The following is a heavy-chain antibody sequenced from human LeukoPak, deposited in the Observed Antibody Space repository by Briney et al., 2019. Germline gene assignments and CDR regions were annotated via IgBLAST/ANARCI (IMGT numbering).Heavy chain of an antibody. V-gene: IGHV4-59*01. Sequence: SETLSLTCTVSGGSISSNYWSWVRQPPGKGLEWIGYIYYSGSTNYNPSLKSRVTISVDTSKNQFSLKLSSVTAADTAVYYCARGGTYYDILTGYSRFDYWGQGTLVTVSS. J-gene: IGHJ4*02. CDR2: IYYSGST. CDR3: ARGGTYYDILTGYSRFDY. CDR1: GGSISSNY. D-gene: IGHD3-9*01.